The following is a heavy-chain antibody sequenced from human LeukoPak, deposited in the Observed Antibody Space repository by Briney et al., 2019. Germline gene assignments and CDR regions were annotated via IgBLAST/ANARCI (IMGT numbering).Heavy chain of an antibody. CDR2: MNPNSGNT. V-gene: IGHV1-8*03. J-gene: IGHJ4*02. CDR3: ARDFNYGGNFDY. D-gene: IGHD4-23*01. CDR1: GYTFTSYD. Sequence: ASVKVSCKASGYTFTSYDINWVRQATGQGLEWMGRMNPNSGNTVYAQKFQDRVTITRNTSISTAYMELSSLRAEDTAVYYCARDFNYGGNFDYWGQGTLVTVSS.